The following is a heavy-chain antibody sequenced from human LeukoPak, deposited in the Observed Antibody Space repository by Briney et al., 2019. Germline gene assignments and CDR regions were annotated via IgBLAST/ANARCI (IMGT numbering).Heavy chain of an antibody. Sequence: SETLSPTCTVSGGSISSYYWSWIRQPAGKGLEWIGRIYTSGSTNYNPSLKSRVTISVDKSKNQFSLKLSSVTAADTAVYYCARERGVVVVPAARGYYFDYWGQGTLVTVSS. CDR1: GGSISSYY. J-gene: IGHJ4*02. CDR2: IYTSGST. V-gene: IGHV4-4*07. CDR3: ARERGVVVVPAARGYYFDY. D-gene: IGHD2-2*01.